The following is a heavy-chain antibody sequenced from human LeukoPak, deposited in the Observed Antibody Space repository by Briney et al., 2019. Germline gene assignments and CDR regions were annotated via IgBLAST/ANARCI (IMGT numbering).Heavy chain of an antibody. Sequence: ASVKVSCKASGYTFTSYDINWVRQATGQGLEWMGWISAYNGNTNYAQKLQGRVTMTTDTSTSTAYMELRSLRSDDTAVYYCARGLAVAGWFDPWGQGTLVTVSS. CDR2: ISAYNGNT. CDR1: GYTFTSYD. CDR3: ARGLAVAGWFDP. D-gene: IGHD6-19*01. V-gene: IGHV1-18*01. J-gene: IGHJ5*02.